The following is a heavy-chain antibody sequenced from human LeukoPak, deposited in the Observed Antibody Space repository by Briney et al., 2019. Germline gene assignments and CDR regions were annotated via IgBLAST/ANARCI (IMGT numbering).Heavy chain of an antibody. D-gene: IGHD3-3*01. CDR3: ARRAKDFWSGYHDY. V-gene: IGHV3-64*01. CDR2: ISSNGGST. J-gene: IGHJ4*02. CDR1: GFTFNSYA. Sequence: GGSLRLSCAASGFTFNSYAMRWVRQAPGKGLEYVSAISSNGGSTYYANSVKGRFTISRDNSKNTLYLQMGSLRAEDMAVYYCARRAKDFWSGYHDYWGQGTLVTVSS.